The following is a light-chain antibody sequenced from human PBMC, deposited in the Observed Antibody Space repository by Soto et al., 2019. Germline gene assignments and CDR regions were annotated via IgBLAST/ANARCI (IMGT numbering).Light chain of an antibody. V-gene: IGLV2-14*01. CDR3: SSYTSSSTPV. CDR1: SSDVGGYNY. CDR2: DVS. J-gene: IGLJ2*01. Sequence: QSALTQPASVSGSPGQSITISCTGTSSDVGGYNYVSWYQQHPGKAPKLMIYDVSNRPSGVSNRFSGSKSGNTASLTISGLQAEDEADYYWSSYTSSSTPVFGGGTKVTVL.